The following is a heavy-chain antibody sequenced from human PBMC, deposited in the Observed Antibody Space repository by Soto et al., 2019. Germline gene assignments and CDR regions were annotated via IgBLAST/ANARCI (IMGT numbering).Heavy chain of an antibody. CDR3: AREVLNYYGSGSYYPPAYYYYGMGV. J-gene: IGHJ6*02. Sequence: GGSLRLSCAASGFTFSDYYMSWIRQAPGKGLEWVSYIISSSSYTNYADSVKGRFTISRDNSKNTLYLQMNSLRAEDTAVYYCAREVLNYYGSGSYYPPAYYYYGMGVWGQGTTVTVS. V-gene: IGHV3-11*06. CDR2: IISSSSYT. CDR1: GFTFSDYY. D-gene: IGHD3-10*01.